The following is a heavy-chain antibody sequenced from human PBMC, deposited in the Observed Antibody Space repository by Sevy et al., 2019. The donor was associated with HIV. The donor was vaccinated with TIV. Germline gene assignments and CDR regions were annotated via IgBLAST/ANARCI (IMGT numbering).Heavy chain of an antibody. CDR2: FSGSGIST. Sequence: GGSLRLSCAASGFTVSSYAMSWVRQAPGKGLEWVSAFSGSGISTCYADSVKGRFTISRDNSKNTLYLQMNNLRAEDTAVFYSAKGIGYSGYETDYWGQGTLVTVSS. CDR1: GFTVSSYA. D-gene: IGHD5-12*01. V-gene: IGHV3-23*01. CDR3: AKGIGYSGYETDY. J-gene: IGHJ4*02.